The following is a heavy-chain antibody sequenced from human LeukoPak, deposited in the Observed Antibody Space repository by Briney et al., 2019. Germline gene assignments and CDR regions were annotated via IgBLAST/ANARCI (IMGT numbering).Heavy chain of an antibody. J-gene: IGHJ4*02. D-gene: IGHD3-16*01. CDR3: ARIWGMASQFDY. CDR2: IFSNDEK. CDR1: GFSLSNARMG. Sequence: SGPVLVKPTETLTLTCTVSGFSLSNARMGVSWIRQPPGKALEWLAHIFSNDEKSYSTSLKSRHTISKDTSKSQVVLTVTNMVHVDTATYYCARIWGMASQFDYWGQGTLVTVSS. V-gene: IGHV2-26*01.